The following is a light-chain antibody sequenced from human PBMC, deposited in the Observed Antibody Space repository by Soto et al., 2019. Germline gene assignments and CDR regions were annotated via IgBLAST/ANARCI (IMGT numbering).Light chain of an antibody. J-gene: IGKJ1*01. Sequence: EVVMTQSPATLSVSPGEGVTLSCRASQSVSNNYLAWYQQKPGQAPTLLSYGASNRATGIPDSFSGSGSGTDFTLTISRPDPEDFAVYYCQQYGSSGTFGQGTKVDIK. CDR1: QSVSNNY. CDR3: QQYGSSGT. V-gene: IGKV3-20*01. CDR2: GAS.